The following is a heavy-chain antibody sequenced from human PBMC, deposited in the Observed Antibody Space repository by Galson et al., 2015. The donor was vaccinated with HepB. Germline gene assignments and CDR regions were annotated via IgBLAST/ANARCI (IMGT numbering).Heavy chain of an antibody. CDR2: IKQDGSEK. Sequence: SLRLSCAASGFTFSSYWMSWVRQAPGKGLEWVANIKQDGSEKYYVDSVKGRFTISRGNAKNSLYLQMNSLRAEDTAVYYCARDWSTMVRGVIRGDQVDYWGQGTLVTVSS. J-gene: IGHJ4*02. V-gene: IGHV3-7*03. CDR1: GFTFSSYW. D-gene: IGHD3-10*01. CDR3: ARDWSTMVRGVIRGDQVDY.